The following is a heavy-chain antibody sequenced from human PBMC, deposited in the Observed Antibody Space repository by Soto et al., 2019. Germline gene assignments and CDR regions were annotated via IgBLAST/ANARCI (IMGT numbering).Heavy chain of an antibody. J-gene: IGHJ6*02. CDR1: GGSISSRSYY. D-gene: IGHD6-19*01. Sequence: PSETLSLTCTVSGGSISSRSYYWGWIRQPPGKGLEWIGYIYYSGSPYYNPSLKSRVTISVDTSKNQFSLKLSSVTAADTAVYYCAVPAASVAGASGSYYYYGMDVWGQGTTVTVSS. CDR2: IYYSGSP. V-gene: IGHV4-39*01. CDR3: AVPAASVAGASGSYYYYGMDV.